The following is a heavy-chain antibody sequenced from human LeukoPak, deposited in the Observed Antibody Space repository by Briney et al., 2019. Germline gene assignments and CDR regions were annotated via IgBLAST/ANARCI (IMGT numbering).Heavy chain of an antibody. J-gene: IGHJ3*02. V-gene: IGHV3-49*04. CDR2: IRSKAYGGTT. D-gene: IGHD1-26*01. CDR1: GFTFGDYA. CDR3: TRDDFLEVGATDAFDI. Sequence: GGSLRLSCTASGFTFGDYAMSWVRQAPGKGLEWVGFIRSKAYGGTTEYAASVKGRFTISRDDSKSIAYLQMNSLKTEDTAVYYCTRDDFLEVGATDAFDIWGQGTMVTVSS.